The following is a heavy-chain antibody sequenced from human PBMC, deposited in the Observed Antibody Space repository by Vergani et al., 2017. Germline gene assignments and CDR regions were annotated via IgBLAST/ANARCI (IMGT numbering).Heavy chain of an antibody. CDR2: IDEYGNRA. J-gene: IGHJ5*01. Sequence: EVQLVESGGGSVQSGGSLRLSCVASGFSFNTYWMHWVRQVPGKGLMWVARIDEYGNRATHGDFETGRFTISRDNAKNTVFLQMNNLRADDAGVYYCVRAEYCTGIACNARFDSWGQGALVTVSS. CDR3: VRAEYCTGIACNARFDS. D-gene: IGHD2-8*02. CDR1: GFSFNTYW. V-gene: IGHV3-74*03.